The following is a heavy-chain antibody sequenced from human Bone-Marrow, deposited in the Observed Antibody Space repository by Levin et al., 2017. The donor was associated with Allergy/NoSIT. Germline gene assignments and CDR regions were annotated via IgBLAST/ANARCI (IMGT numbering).Heavy chain of an antibody. CDR2: IYYSGST. V-gene: IGHV4-39*01. CDR3: ARQAFPRDLQLRYFDWFGGPSPRYNWFDP. Sequence: SQTLSLTCTVSGGPISSSSYYWGWIRQPPGKGLEWIGSIYYSGSTYYNPSLKSRVTISVDTSKNQFSLKLSSVTAADTAVYYCARQAFPRDLQLRYFDWFGGPSPRYNWFDPWGQGTLVTVSS. D-gene: IGHD3-9*01. CDR1: GGPISSSSYY. J-gene: IGHJ5*02.